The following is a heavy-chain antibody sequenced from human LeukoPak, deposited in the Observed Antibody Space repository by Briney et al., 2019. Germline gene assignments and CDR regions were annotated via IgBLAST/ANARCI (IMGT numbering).Heavy chain of an antibody. D-gene: IGHD6-19*01. CDR1: GGSISSGSYY. V-gene: IGHV4-61*02. J-gene: IGHJ5*02. CDR3: VRDPKSAVAADWFDP. Sequence: SETLSLTGTGAGGSISSGSYYWSWIRQPAGKGLEWIGRIYTSGSTNYNPSLKSRVTISVDTSNQFSLRLDSMTAADTAVYYCVRDPKSAVAADWFDPWGQGTLVTVSS. CDR2: IYTSGST.